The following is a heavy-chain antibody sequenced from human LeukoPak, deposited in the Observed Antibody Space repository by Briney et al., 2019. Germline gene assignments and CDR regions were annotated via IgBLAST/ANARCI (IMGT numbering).Heavy chain of an antibody. CDR3: ARKPIFASGRHWYYFDN. V-gene: IGHV4-4*07. D-gene: IGHD3-10*01. Sequence: KPSETLSLTCTVSGGSISSYYWSWIRQPAGKKLEWIGRIYTSGSTNYNPTLKSRVTMSVDTSKNQFSLQLSSVTAADTAVYYCARKPIFASGRHWYYFDNWGQGTLVTVS. CDR1: GGSISSYY. CDR2: IYTSGST. J-gene: IGHJ4*02.